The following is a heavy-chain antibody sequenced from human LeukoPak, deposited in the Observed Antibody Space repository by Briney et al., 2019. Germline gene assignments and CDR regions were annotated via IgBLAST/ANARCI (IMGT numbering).Heavy chain of an antibody. D-gene: IGHD6-19*01. J-gene: IGHJ1*01. CDR1: GGSISSYY. CDR2: IYYRGSS. V-gene: IGHV4-59*01. CDR3: ARLGIAVAGTRYLQH. Sequence: PSETLSLSCTVSGGSISSYYWSWIRQPPGKGLEWIGYIYYRGSSNYNPSLKSRVTISVDTSKNQFSLKLSSVTAADTAMYYCARLGIAVAGTRYLQHWGQGTLVTVSS.